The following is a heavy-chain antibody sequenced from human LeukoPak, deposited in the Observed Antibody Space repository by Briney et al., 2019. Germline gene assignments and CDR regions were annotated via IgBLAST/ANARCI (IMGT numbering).Heavy chain of an antibody. V-gene: IGHV1-69*02. CDR2: IIPILGIA. CDR3: ARGEYYYDSSGPEGYYYYYGMDV. Sequence: PGASVKVSRKASGGTFSGYTISWVRQAPGQGLEWMGRIIPILGIANYAQKFQGRVTITADKSTSTAYMELSSLRSEDTAVYYCARGEYYYDSSGPEGYYYYYGMDVWGQGTTVTVSS. D-gene: IGHD3-22*01. CDR1: GGTFSGYT. J-gene: IGHJ6*02.